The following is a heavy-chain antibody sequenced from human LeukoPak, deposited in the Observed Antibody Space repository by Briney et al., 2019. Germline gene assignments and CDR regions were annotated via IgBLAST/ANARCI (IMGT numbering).Heavy chain of an antibody. CDR3: ARSSSWYYVDY. CDR2: INPSGGTT. D-gene: IGHD6-13*01. J-gene: IGHJ4*02. V-gene: IGHV1-46*01. CDR1: GYTFTSYY. Sequence: GASVTVSCKASGYTFTSYYMHWVRQAPGQGLEWMGIINPSGGTTSYAQKSQGRVTMTRDTSTSTAYMELSSLRSEDTAVYYCARSSSWYYVDYWGQGTLVAVSS.